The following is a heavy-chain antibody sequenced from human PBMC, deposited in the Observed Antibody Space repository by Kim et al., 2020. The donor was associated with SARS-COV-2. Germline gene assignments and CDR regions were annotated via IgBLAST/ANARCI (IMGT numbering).Heavy chain of an antibody. D-gene: IGHD5-12*01. J-gene: IGHJ4*01. CDR2: NYDSGST. CDR1: GGSISSSSYY. CDR3: ANQGRTWLQLSPRGFD. Sequence: SETLSLTCTVSGGSISSSSYYWGWIRQPAGKGLEWFGSNYDSGSTYYNPSIKSRVTISVDTSKNTLSLKLSSVTAAVTAGYYCANQGRTWLQLSPRGFD. V-gene: IGHV4-39*01.